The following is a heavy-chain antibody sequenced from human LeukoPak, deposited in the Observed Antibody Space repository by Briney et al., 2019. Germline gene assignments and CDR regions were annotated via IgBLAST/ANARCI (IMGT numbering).Heavy chain of an antibody. D-gene: IGHD2-2*01. CDR1: GLSFNKDV. Sequence: GGSLRLSCVVSGLSFNKDVMSGFRQAPGKGLEWVSSVSPGGVSPNHADSVKGRFTVSRDDSLNTLYLQMNSLRVDDTAVYYCAKRIDIAVVPEAATHQAFDVWGQGTMVTVSS. V-gene: IGHV3-23*01. CDR2: VSPGGVSP. J-gene: IGHJ3*01. CDR3: AKRIDIAVVPEAATHQAFDV.